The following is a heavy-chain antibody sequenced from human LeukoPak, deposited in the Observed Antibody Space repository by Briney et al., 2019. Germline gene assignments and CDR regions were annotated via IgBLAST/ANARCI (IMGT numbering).Heavy chain of an antibody. CDR1: GFTFNSYG. Sequence: GGSLRLSCAASGFTFNSYGMHWVRQAPGKGLEWVANIKQDGSEKYYVDSVKGRFTISRDNAKNSLYLQMNSLRAEDTAVYYCARGALREDGWFRADYYYYYYMDVWGKGTTVTVSS. J-gene: IGHJ6*03. CDR2: IKQDGSEK. D-gene: IGHD2-15*01. V-gene: IGHV3-7*01. CDR3: ARGALREDGWFRADYYYYYYMDV.